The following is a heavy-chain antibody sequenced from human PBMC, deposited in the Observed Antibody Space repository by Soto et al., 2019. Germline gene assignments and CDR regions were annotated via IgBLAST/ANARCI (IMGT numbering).Heavy chain of an antibody. V-gene: IGHV4-59*01. CDR1: GGSISSYY. Sequence: SETLSLTCTVSGGSISSYYWSWIRQPPGKGLEWIGYIYYSGSTNYNPSLKSRVTISVDTSKNQFSLKLSSVTAADTAVYYCARGSPDQYYDILTGYPVRFDYWGQGTLVTVSS. J-gene: IGHJ4*02. CDR3: ARGSPDQYYDILTGYPVRFDY. D-gene: IGHD3-9*01. CDR2: IYYSGST.